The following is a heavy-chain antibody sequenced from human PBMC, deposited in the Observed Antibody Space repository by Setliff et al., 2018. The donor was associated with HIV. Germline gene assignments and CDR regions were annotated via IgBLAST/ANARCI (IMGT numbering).Heavy chain of an antibody. CDR3: AREVRWELPQGFDH. CDR1: GDSISSSSYY. Sequence: PSETLSLTCSVSGDSISSSSYYWGWIRQPPGKGLEWIGSIYYSGSTYYNPSLNSRVTISVDASKNQFSLKLSSVTAADTAVYYCAREVRWELPQGFDHWGQGSQVTVSS. D-gene: IGHD1-26*01. J-gene: IGHJ4*02. V-gene: IGHV4-39*01. CDR2: IYYSGST.